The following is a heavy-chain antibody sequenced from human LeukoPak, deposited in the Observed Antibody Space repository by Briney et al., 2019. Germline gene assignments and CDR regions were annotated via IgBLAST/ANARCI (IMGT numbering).Heavy chain of an antibody. CDR1: GFTFSSYA. D-gene: IGHD3-16*01. Sequence: GRSLRLSCAASGFTFSSYAMHWVRQAPGKGLEWVANIKQDGSEKNYVDSAKGRFIISRDNAKNSLYLQMNTLRADDTAVYYCARDGFGTGSNWGQGTLVTVSS. J-gene: IGHJ4*02. V-gene: IGHV3-7*03. CDR3: ARDGFGTGSN. CDR2: IKQDGSEK.